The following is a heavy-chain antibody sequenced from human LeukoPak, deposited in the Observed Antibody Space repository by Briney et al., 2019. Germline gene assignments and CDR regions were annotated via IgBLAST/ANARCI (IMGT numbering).Heavy chain of an antibody. V-gene: IGHV1-2*02. CDR1: EYTSTGYY. J-gene: IGHJ5*02. Sequence: ASVKVSCKASEYTSTGYYMHWVRQAPGQGLEWMGWINPNSGDTNYAQKFQGRVTMTRDTSITTAYMELSRLRSDDTAVYYCARDLSRDNWFDPWGQGTLVTVSS. CDR3: ARDLSRDNWFDP. CDR2: INPNSGDT.